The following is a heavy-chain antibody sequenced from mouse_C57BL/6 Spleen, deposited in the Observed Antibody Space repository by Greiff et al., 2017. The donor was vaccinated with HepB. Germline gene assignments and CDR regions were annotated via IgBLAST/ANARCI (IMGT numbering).Heavy chain of an antibody. Sequence: VMLVESGGDLVKPGGSLKLSCAASGFTFSSYGMSWVRQTPDKRLEWVATISSGGSYTYYPDSVKGRFTISRDNAKNTLYLQMSSLKSEDTAMYYCASTNGPFDYWGQGTTLTVSS. J-gene: IGHJ2*01. CDR3: ASTNGPFDY. CDR2: ISSGGSYT. CDR1: GFTFSSYG. V-gene: IGHV5-6*02. D-gene: IGHD1-2*01.